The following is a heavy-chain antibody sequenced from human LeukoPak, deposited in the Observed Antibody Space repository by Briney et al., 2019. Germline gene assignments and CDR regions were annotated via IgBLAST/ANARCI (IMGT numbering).Heavy chain of an antibody. CDR2: IYYTGTT. V-gene: IGHV4-59*01. CDR1: DDSITIYY. CDR3: ASRDVWGSYRRYYFDY. D-gene: IGHD3-16*02. Sequence: SETLSLTCSVSDDSITIYYWTWIRQPPGKGLEWIGYIYYTGTTNYNPSLNSRVTISRDTSKNHFSLQLSSVTAADTAVYYCASRDVWGSYRRYYFDYWGQGTLVTVSS. J-gene: IGHJ4*02.